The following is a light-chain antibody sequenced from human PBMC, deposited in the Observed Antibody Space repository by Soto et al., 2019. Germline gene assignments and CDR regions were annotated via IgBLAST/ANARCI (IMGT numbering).Light chain of an antibody. CDR1: QSVSSNY. V-gene: IGKV3-20*01. J-gene: IGKJ1*01. CDR2: GAS. CDR3: QQYGSSPQT. Sequence: PGERATLSCRASQSVSSNYLAWYQQKPGQAPRLLIYGASSRATGIPDRFSGSGSGTDFTLTISRLEPEDFAVYYCQQYGSSPQTFGQGTKVDIK.